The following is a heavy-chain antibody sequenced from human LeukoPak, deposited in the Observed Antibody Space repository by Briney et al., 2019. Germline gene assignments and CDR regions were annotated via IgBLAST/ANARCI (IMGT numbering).Heavy chain of an antibody. CDR3: ATDVRAVTSCGH. CDR1: GFTFSSYS. Sequence: GGSLRLSCAASGFTFSSYSMNWVRQAPRTGLVWVSLINSDGSSTNYADSVKGRFTISRDNAKNTLYLQMNSLRAEDTAVYYCATDVRAVTSCGHWGQGTLVTVSS. J-gene: IGHJ4*02. V-gene: IGHV3-74*01. D-gene: IGHD2-2*01. CDR2: INSDGSST.